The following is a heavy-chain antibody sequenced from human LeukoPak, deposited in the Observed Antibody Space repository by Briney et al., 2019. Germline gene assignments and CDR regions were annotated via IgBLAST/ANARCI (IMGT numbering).Heavy chain of an antibody. CDR3: ARQPRVGARERGLDY. J-gene: IGHJ4*02. V-gene: IGHV4-39*01. Sequence: SETLSLTCTVSGGSISSSSYYWGWIRQPPGKGLEWIGSTYYSGSTYYNPSLKSRFTISVDMSKNPFSLKLSSVTAADTAVYYCARQPRVGARERGLDYWGQGTLVTVSS. CDR2: TYYSGST. CDR1: GGSISSSSYY. D-gene: IGHD1-26*01.